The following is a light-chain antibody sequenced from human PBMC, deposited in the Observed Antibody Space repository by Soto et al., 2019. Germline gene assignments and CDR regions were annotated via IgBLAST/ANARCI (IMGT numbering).Light chain of an antibody. CDR3: QHATNWPPRTPPRT. Sequence: EVVLTQSPATLSLSPGESATLSCRASESISRYIAWYQQSPGQAPRLLIYDVSKRATGIPPRFSGSGSGTDFTLTISGLEPEDFAIYYCQHATNWPPRTPPRTFGQGTKVEIK. CDR1: ESISRY. CDR2: DVS. J-gene: IGKJ1*01. V-gene: IGKV3-11*01.